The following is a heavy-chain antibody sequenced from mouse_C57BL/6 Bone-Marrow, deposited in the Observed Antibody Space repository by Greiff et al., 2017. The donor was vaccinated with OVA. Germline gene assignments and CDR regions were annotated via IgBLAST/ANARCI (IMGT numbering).Heavy chain of an antibody. J-gene: IGHJ4*01. CDR2: IDPSDSYT. V-gene: IGHV1-59*01. Sequence: QVQLQQPGAELVRPGTSVKLSCKASGYTFTSYWMHWVKQRPGQGLEWIGVIDPSDSYTNYNQKFKGKATLTVDTSSSTAYMQLSSLTSEDSAVYYCASDGYAMDYWGQGTSVTVSS. D-gene: IGHD2-3*01. CDR1: GYTFTSYW. CDR3: ASDGYAMDY.